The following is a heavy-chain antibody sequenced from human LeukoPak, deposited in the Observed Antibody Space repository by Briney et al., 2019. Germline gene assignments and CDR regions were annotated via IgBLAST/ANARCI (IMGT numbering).Heavy chain of an antibody. J-gene: IGHJ3*02. D-gene: IGHD4-17*01. V-gene: IGHV3-74*01. CDR3: ARPQHGDLYAFDI. CDR1: GFTFSSYW. CDR2: INGDGSSA. Sequence: GGSLRLSCAASGFTFSSYWMHWVRQAPGKRLVWVSRINGDGSSATYADSVKGRFTISRDSAKNTVYLQMNSLRAEDTAVYYCARPQHGDLYAFDIWGQGTMVTISS.